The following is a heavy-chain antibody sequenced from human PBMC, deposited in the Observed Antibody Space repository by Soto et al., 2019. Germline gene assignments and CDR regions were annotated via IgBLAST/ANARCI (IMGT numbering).Heavy chain of an antibody. J-gene: IGHJ4*02. CDR1: GGTFSSYR. CDR2: IVPIYRTA. CDR3: ARDSGAKLSSS. D-gene: IGHD6-13*01. Sequence: QVQLVQSGAEMRRPGSSVKVSCKASGGTFSSYRINWVRQAPGQVLEWVGGIVPIYRTADYAQKFQGRVTTTADESARTAYMELRGLNSQDTAVYYCARDSGAKLSSSWGQGTLVTVSS. V-gene: IGHV1-69*01.